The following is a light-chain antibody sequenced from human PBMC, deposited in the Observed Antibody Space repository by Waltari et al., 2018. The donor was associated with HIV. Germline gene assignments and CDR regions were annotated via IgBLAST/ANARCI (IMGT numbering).Light chain of an antibody. CDR1: SSNIGRNS. J-gene: IGLJ3*02. CDR3: SAWDDSLKGHV. V-gene: IGLV1-44*01. Sequence: QSVLTQPPSASATPGQRVTISCSGSSSNIGRNSVNWYQQLPGTAPKVFIHSNNERPSGVPDGFSGSRAGTSASLAISGLQSEDEADYYCSAWDDSLKGHVFGGGTKLTVL. CDR2: SNN.